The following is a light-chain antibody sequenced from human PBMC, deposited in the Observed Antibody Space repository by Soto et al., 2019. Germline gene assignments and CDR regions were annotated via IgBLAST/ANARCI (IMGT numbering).Light chain of an antibody. V-gene: IGKV1-39*01. J-gene: IGKJ4*01. Sequence: DIQMTQSPSSLSASVGDRVTITCRASQSISTYLNWYQQKPGKAPELLIYSTSSLQSGVPSRFSGSGSGTDFTLTISSLQPEDFATYYCQQSYSTPLTFGGGTEVEI. CDR3: QQSYSTPLT. CDR2: STS. CDR1: QSISTY.